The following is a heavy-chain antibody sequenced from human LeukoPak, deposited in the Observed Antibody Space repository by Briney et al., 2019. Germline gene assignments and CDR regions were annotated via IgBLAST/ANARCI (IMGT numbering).Heavy chain of an antibody. V-gene: IGHV3-23*01. J-gene: IGHJ4*02. Sequence: HPGGSLRLSCAASGFTFSSYAMSWVRQAPGKGLEWVSAISGSGGSTYYADSVKGRFTISRDNSKNTLYLQMNSLRAEDTAQYYCAKREYYYDNTGADFDYWGQGTLVTVSS. CDR1: GFTFSSYA. CDR2: ISGSGGST. CDR3: AKREYYYDNTGADFDY. D-gene: IGHD3-22*01.